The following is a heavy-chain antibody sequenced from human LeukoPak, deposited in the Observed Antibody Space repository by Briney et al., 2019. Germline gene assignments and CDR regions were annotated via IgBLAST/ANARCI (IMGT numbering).Heavy chain of an antibody. Sequence: PGGSLRLSCEASGFTLTHYAMHWVRQAPGKGLEWVAAISYDGSSQHYGDSVKGRFTISKDNSKNTLFLQMNSLRPEDTAIYYCARDSGYSSVGWYAGRYWGRGTLITVSS. CDR2: ISYDGSSQ. CDR3: ARDSGYSSVGWYAGRY. CDR1: GFTLTHYA. D-gene: IGHD6-19*01. J-gene: IGHJ4*02. V-gene: IGHV3-30*04.